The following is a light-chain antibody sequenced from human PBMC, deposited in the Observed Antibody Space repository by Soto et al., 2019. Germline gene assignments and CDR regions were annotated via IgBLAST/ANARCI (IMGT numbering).Light chain of an antibody. Sequence: EIVLTQSPATLSLSPGQRATLSCRASQTVRSSSLAWYQQKPGQAPRLLIYDASDRATGIPARFSGSGSGTDFALTISSLEPEDFAVYYCQQRGDWPLYTFGQGTKVEIK. CDR2: DAS. V-gene: IGKV3-11*01. CDR1: QTVRSSS. CDR3: QQRGDWPLYT. J-gene: IGKJ2*01.